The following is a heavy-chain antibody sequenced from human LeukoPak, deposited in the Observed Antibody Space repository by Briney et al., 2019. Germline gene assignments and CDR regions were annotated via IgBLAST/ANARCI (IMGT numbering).Heavy chain of an antibody. Sequence: PGGSLRLSCAISGFTFSDYWMNWFRQAPGKGPEWVAIIKQDGSQTHYVDFVKGRFTISRDNDKSLLFLQMNSLRDEDTAVYYCARGQGWLSDSWGQGIQVTVTS. CDR2: IKQDGSQT. D-gene: IGHD3-9*01. CDR3: ARGQGWLSDS. V-gene: IGHV3-7*03. CDR1: GFTFSDYW. J-gene: IGHJ4*02.